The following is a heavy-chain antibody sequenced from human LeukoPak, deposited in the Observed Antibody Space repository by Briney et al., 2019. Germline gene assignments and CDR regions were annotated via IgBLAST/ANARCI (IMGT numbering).Heavy chain of an antibody. D-gene: IGHD3-10*01. CDR3: ARSNRRGFIYGFGLYFDY. V-gene: IGHV3-7*01. J-gene: IGHJ4*02. CDR1: GFTFSSYW. CDR2: IKHDGSEK. Sequence: GGSLRLSCAASGFTFSSYWMSWVRQAPGKGLEWVANIKHDGSEKYSVDSVKGRFTISRDNGKNSLYLHMNSLRAEDTAMYYCARSNRRGFIYGFGLYFDYWGQGTLVTVSS.